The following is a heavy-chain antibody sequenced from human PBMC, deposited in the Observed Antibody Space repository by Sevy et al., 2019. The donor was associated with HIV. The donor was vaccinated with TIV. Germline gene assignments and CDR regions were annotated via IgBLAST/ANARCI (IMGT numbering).Heavy chain of an antibody. D-gene: IGHD2-15*01. CDR3: AKTACSGGSCYLDY. CDR2: ISGSGGIT. V-gene: IGHV3-23*01. Sequence: GGSLRLSCAVSGFTFSSYGMSWVRQAPGKGLEWVSSISGSGGITYYADSVKGRFTFSRDNSKNTLYLQMNSLRAEDTAVYYCAKTACSGGSCYLDYWGQGTLVTVSS. CDR1: GFTFSSYG. J-gene: IGHJ4*02.